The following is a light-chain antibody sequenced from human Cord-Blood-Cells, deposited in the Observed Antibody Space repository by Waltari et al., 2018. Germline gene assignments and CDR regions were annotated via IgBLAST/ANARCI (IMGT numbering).Light chain of an antibody. CDR3: NSRDSSGNHLV. J-gene: IGLJ2*01. V-gene: IGLV3-19*01. Sequence: SSELTQDPAVSVALGQTVRITCQGDSLRSYYASWYQQKPGQAPVLVIHGKNNRPSGIPALFSGSISGNTASLTITGAQAEDEADYCCNSRDSSGNHLVFGGGTKLTVL. CDR1: SLRSYY. CDR2: GKN.